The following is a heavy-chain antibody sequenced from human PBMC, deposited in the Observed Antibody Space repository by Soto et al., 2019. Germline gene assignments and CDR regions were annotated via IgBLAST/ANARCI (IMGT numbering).Heavy chain of an antibody. J-gene: IGHJ5*01. Sequence: QVQLVQSGAEVKKPGASVKVSCKASGYTFTSYDISWVRQAPGQGLEWMGWISAYNGNTNYAQKLQGRVTMTTDTTTSIAYMELRSLRSEDTSGYFCARGEGGFDSWGQGTLVTVSS. CDR1: GYTFTSYD. CDR3: ARGEGGFDS. V-gene: IGHV1-18*01. CDR2: ISAYNGNT.